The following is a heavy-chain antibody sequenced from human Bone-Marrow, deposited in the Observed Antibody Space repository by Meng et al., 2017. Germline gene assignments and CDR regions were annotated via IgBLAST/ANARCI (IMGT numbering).Heavy chain of an antibody. D-gene: IGHD6-13*01. V-gene: IGHV1-69*13. J-gene: IGHJ4*02. CDR2: IIPIFGTA. Sequence: SVKVSCKASGGTFSSYAISWVRQAPGQGLEWMGGIIPIFGTANYAQKFQGRVTITADESTSTAYMELSSLRSEDTAVYYCARAGPGIGSSWYEVYWGQGTLVTVSS. CDR3: ARAGPGIGSSWYEVY. CDR1: GGTFSSYA.